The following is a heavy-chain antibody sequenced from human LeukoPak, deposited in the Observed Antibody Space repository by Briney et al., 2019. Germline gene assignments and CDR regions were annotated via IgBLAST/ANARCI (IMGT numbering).Heavy chain of an antibody. D-gene: IGHD3-10*01. CDR1: GGSINSYY. J-gene: IGHJ5*02. CDR2: IFYSGMT. V-gene: IGHV4-59*01. CDR3: ARDLYYYGSGSSNWFDP. Sequence: SETLSLTCTVSGGSINSYYWGWIRQPPGKGLEWIGNIFYSGMTKYNPPLKSRVTISVDTSKNLFSLKLNSVNDADTAVYYCARDLYYYGSGSSNWFDPWGQGTLITVSS.